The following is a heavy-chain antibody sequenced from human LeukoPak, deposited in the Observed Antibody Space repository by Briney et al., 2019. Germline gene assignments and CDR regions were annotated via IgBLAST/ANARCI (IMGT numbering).Heavy chain of an antibody. CDR2: IYSGDST. D-gene: IGHD4-17*01. V-gene: IGHV3-66*04. CDR1: GFTFSSYA. J-gene: IGHJ3*02. CDR3: ARHPPSVTLIRGAFDI. Sequence: GGSLRLSCAASGFTFSSYAMHWVRQAPGKGLEWVSVIYSGDSTYYTDSVKGRFTISRDNSKNTLYLQMNSLRAEDTAVYYCARHPPSVTLIRGAFDIWGHGTMVTVSS.